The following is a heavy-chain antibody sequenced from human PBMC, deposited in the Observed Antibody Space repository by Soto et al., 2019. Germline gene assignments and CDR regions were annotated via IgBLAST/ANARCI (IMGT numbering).Heavy chain of an antibody. Sequence: GGSLRLSCAASGFIFSGYSMNWVRQAPGKGLEWISYINSGSSSIYYSDSVKGRFTISRDNSKNTLYLQMNSLRAEDTAVYYCATSMVRGVMIDYYYGMDVWGQGTTVTVSS. J-gene: IGHJ6*02. CDR3: ATSMVRGVMIDYYYGMDV. CDR2: INSGSSSI. V-gene: IGHV3-48*01. D-gene: IGHD3-10*01. CDR1: GFIFSGYS.